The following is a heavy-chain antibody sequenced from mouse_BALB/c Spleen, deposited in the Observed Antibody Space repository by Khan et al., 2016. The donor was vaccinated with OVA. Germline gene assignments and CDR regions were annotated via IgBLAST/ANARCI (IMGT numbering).Heavy chain of an antibody. CDR2: INPGSGGT. CDR3: AGVGEGSLAD. CDR1: GYAFNNYM. D-gene: IGHD1-1*02. J-gene: IGHJ3*01. V-gene: IGHV1-54*01. Sequence: QVQLKQSGAELVRPGTSVKVSCKASGYAFNNYMLEWVKQRPGQGLEWIGVINPGSGGTNYNEKFKGKATLTADKSSNTAYMQLSSLTSDDSAVYFGAGVGEGSLADWGQGTLVTVSA.